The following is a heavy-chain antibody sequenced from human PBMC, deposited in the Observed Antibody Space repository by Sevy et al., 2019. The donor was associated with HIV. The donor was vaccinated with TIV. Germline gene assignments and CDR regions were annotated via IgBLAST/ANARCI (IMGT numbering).Heavy chain of an antibody. CDR2: INPNSGDT. CDR1: GNTFTVYF. CDR3: ASGVTIFGVDYYFEH. Sequence: ASVKVSCKASGNTFTVYFVYWVRQAPGQGLEWMGWINPNSGDTNYAQTFEARVTMNRDASISKAYMELSSLTSGDTAVYYCASGVTIFGVDYYFEHWGQGALVTVSS. J-gene: IGHJ1*01. D-gene: IGHD3-3*01. V-gene: IGHV1-2*02.